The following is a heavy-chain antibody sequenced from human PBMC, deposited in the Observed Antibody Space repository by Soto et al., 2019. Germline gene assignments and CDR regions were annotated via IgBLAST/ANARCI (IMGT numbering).Heavy chain of an antibody. CDR2: IYWDNDK. CDR3: AHYGILTGSLRSFDY. D-gene: IGHD3-9*01. CDR1: GFSLSTSGVG. V-gene: IGHV2-5*02. Sequence: QITLKESGPTLVKPTQTLTLTCTFSGFSLSTSGVGVGWIRQPPGKALEWLALIYWDNDKRYSPSLKSRLTITRDTSKNQVVLTMTKMDLVDTATYYCAHYGILTGSLRSFDYWGQGTLVTASS. J-gene: IGHJ4*02.